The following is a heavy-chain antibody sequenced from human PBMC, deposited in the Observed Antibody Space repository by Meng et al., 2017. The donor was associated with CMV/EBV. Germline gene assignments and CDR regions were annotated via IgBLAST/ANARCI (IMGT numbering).Heavy chain of an antibody. J-gene: IGHJ5*02. D-gene: IGHD2-2*01. V-gene: IGHV1-69*12. CDR2: IIPIFGTA. CDR1: GGTFSSYA. Sequence: QVPRGEAWAGGKKPGPSVKVSCKASGGTFSSYAISWVRQAPGQGLEWMGGIIPIFGTANYAQKFQGRVTITADESTSTAYMELSSLRSEDTAVYYCAREGGIVVVPAAPGWFDPWGQGTLVTVSS. CDR3: AREGGIVVVPAAPGWFDP.